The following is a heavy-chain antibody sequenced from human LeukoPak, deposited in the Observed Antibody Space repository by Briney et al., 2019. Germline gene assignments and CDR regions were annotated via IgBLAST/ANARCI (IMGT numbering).Heavy chain of an antibody. V-gene: IGHV4-59*01. J-gene: IGHJ6*02. D-gene: IGHD1-14*01. CDR1: GGSISSYY. Sequence: KPSETLSLTCTVSGGSISSYYWSWIRQPPGKGLEWFGYIYYSGSTNYNPSLKSRVTISVDTSKNQFSLKLSSVTAADTAVYYCARDGGSLYYYGMDVWGQGTTVTVSS. CDR2: IYYSGST. CDR3: ARDGGSLYYYGMDV.